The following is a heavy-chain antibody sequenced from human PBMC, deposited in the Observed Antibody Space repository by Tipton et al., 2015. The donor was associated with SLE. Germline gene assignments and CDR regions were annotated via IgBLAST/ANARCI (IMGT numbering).Heavy chain of an antibody. D-gene: IGHD3-16*02. CDR3: AKDMRIMITFGGVIIPDAFDI. CDR2: ISYNSGNI. J-gene: IGHJ3*02. V-gene: IGHV3-9*01. CDR1: GFTIDDYA. Sequence: SLRLSCAASGFTIDDYAMHWVRQAPGKGLEWVSGISYNSGNIGYADSVKGRFTISRDNAKNSLYLQMNSLRAEDTALYYCAKDMRIMITFGGVIIPDAFDIWGQGTMVTVSS.